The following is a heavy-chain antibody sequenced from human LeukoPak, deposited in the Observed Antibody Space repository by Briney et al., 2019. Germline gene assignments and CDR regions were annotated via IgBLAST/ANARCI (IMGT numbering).Heavy chain of an antibody. J-gene: IGHJ4*02. V-gene: IGHV3-20*04. CDR3: AKVLSSGWYDIFDY. CDR1: GFTFGDYA. D-gene: IGHD6-19*01. Sequence: GGSLRLSCAASGFTFGDYAMSWVRQAPGKGLEWVSAINCSGGSTDYADSVKGRFTISRDNAKNSLYLEMDSLRAEDTALYYCAKVLSSGWYDIFDYWGQGTLVTVSS. CDR2: INCSGGST.